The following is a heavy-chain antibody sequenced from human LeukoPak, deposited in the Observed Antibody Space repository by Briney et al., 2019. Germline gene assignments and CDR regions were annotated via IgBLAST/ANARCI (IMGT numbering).Heavy chain of an antibody. CDR1: GFTFSSYW. D-gene: IGHD4-17*01. V-gene: IGHV3-7*01. Sequence: GGSLRLTCAASGFTFSSYWMSWVRQAPGKGLEWVANIKQDGSEKYYVDSVKGRFTISRDNAKNSLYLQMNSLRAEDTAVYYCARDYGDYGTYFDYWGQGTLVTVSS. CDR2: IKQDGSEK. J-gene: IGHJ4*02. CDR3: ARDYGDYGTYFDY.